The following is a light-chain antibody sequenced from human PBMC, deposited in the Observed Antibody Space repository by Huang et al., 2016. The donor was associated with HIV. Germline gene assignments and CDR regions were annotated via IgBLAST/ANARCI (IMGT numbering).Light chain of an antibody. CDR1: QAVSTT. Sequence: EIVMTQSPPSLSVSPGESATLSCRASQAVSTTLAWYQKKAGQAPRLLIYNATTRAATRPARFSGSGSVTHFTLTISSLQSEDFAVYYCQQYNNWPLTFGGGTRVEIK. CDR2: NAT. V-gene: IGKV3-15*01. J-gene: IGKJ4*01. CDR3: QQYNNWPLT.